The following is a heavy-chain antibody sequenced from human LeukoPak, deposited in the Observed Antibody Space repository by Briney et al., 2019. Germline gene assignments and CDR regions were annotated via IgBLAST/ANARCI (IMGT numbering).Heavy chain of an antibody. D-gene: IGHD3-10*01. CDR2: MNPNSGNT. CDR3: ARVGRTMVRGVMSIPFHY. V-gene: IGHV1-8*03. Sequence: ASVKVSCKASGYTFTSYDINWVRQATGQGLEWMGWMNPNSGNTGYAQKFQGRVTITRNTSISTAYMELSSLRSEDTAVYYCARVGRTMVRGVMSIPFHYWGQGTLVTVSS. J-gene: IGHJ4*02. CDR1: GYTFTSYD.